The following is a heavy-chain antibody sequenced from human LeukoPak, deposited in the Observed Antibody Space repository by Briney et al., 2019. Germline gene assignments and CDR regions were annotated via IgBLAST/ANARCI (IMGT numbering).Heavy chain of an antibody. CDR2: IIPILGIA. Sequence: SVKVSCKASGVTFSSYAISWVRQAPGQGLEWMGRIIPILGIANYAQKFQGRVTITADKSTSTAYMGLSSLRSEDTAMYYCAKTTSAYDSGDDYSDATNWFDPWGQGTLVTVSS. D-gene: IGHD3-10*01. V-gene: IGHV1-69*04. CDR1: GVTFSSYA. J-gene: IGHJ5*02. CDR3: AKTTSAYDSGDDYSDATNWFDP.